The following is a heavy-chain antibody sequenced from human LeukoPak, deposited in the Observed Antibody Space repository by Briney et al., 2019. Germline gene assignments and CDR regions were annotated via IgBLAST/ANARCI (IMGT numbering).Heavy chain of an antibody. CDR2: IYYIGDT. CDR1: GGXVSTHY. V-gene: IGHV4-59*08. J-gene: IGHJ4*02. CDR3: ARQFSTGSRYYFDY. D-gene: IGHD3-22*01. Sequence: PSETLSLTCTVSGGXVSTHYCSWIRQPPGKGLEWIGYIYYIGDTNYNPSLKGRVTMSVDTSKNQFSLNLTSVTAADTAVYYCARQFSTGSRYYFDYWGPVTLVTVSS.